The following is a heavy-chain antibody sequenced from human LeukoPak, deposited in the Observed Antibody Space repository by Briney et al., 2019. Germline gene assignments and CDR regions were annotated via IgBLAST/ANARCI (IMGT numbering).Heavy chain of an antibody. CDR3: ARDSARADGYNFDC. Sequence: GRSLRLSCAASGFTFSSFAMHWVRQAPGKGLEWVALISYDGTIKHYADSVKGRFTISRDNSKNTLYVQMNSLRAEDTAVYFCARDSARADGYNFDCRGQGTLVTVSP. V-gene: IGHV3-30*04. D-gene: IGHD5-24*01. J-gene: IGHJ4*02. CDR1: GFTFSSFA. CDR2: ISYDGTIK.